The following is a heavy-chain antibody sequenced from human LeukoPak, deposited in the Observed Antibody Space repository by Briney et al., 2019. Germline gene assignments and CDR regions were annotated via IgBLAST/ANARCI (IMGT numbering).Heavy chain of an antibody. Sequence: GASVKVSCKASGYTFTSYGISWVRQAPGQGLEWMGWISAYNGNTNYAQKLQGRVTMTTDTPTSTAYMELRSLRSDDTAVYYCARDLAIHYYGSGSSYWGQGTLVTVSS. CDR2: ISAYNGNT. D-gene: IGHD3-10*01. J-gene: IGHJ4*02. CDR3: ARDLAIHYYGSGSSY. V-gene: IGHV1-18*01. CDR1: GYTFTSYG.